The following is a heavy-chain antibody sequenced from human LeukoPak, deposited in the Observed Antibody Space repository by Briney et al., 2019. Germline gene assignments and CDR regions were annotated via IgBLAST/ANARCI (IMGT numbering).Heavy chain of an antibody. J-gene: IGHJ6*02. V-gene: IGHV3-30*02. CDR1: GFTFSSYG. CDR2: IWYDGSNK. Sequence: GGSLRLSCAASGFTFSSYGMHWVRRAPGKGLEWVAGIWYDGSNKYYADSVKGRFTVSRDNSKNTLYLQMNSLRAEDTAVYYCAKSLVPEAPYYYGMDVWGQGTTVTVSS. CDR3: AKSLVPEAPYYYGMDV.